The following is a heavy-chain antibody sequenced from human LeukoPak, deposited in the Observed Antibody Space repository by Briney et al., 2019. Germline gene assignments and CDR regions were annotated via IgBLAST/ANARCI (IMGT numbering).Heavy chain of an antibody. CDR2: MSTSGSS. CDR1: GGSISSYY. CDR3: ARVNSSGSFHDY. J-gene: IGHJ4*02. Sequence: SETLSLTCTISGGSISSYYWSWIRQPAGKGLEWIGRMSTSGSSNYSPSLTSRVTMSVDKPKNQFSLNLNSVTAADTAVYFCARVNSSGSFHDYWGQGARVTVSS. V-gene: IGHV4-4*07. D-gene: IGHD3-22*01.